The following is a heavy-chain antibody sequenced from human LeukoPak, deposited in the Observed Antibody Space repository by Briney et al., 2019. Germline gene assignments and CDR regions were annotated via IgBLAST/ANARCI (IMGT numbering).Heavy chain of an antibody. J-gene: IGHJ5*02. CDR3: ARGDRVGANWFDP. CDR2: FSYSGST. CDR1: DGSISSRGYY. V-gene: IGHV4-39*07. Sequence: NASETLSLTCTVSDGSISSRGYYWGWIRQPPGKGLEWIGSFSYSGSTYYNPSLKSRVTISLDRSKNEFSLKLSSVTAADTAVYYCARGDRVGANWFDPWGQGTLVTVSS. D-gene: IGHD2-2*01.